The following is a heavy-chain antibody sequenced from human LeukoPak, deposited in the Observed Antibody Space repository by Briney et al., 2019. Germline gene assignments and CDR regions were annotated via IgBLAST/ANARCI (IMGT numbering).Heavy chain of an antibody. CDR1: GGSISSTSYY. CDR3: ARLPTSRWLSWFDP. J-gene: IGHJ5*02. CDR2: IDYSGNT. V-gene: IGHV4-39*01. Sequence: PSETLSLTCTVSGGSISSTSYYLGWIRQPPGKGLEWIGTIDYSGNTYYNESLRSRITISVDTSKNQFSLNLSSVTAADTAVYSCARLPTSRWLSWFDPWGQGTLVTVSS. D-gene: IGHD6-13*01.